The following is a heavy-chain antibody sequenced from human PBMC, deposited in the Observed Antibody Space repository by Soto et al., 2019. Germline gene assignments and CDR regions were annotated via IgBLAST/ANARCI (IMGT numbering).Heavy chain of an antibody. V-gene: IGHV1-69*13. CDR3: ARPYSGSYPYYYYGMDV. Sequence: AASVKVSCKASGGTFSSYAISWVRQAPGQGLEWMGGIIPIFGTANYAQKFQGRVTITADESTSTAYMELSSLRSEDTAVYYCARPYSGSYPYYYYGMDVWGQGTTVTVSS. D-gene: IGHD1-26*01. J-gene: IGHJ6*02. CDR1: GGTFSSYA. CDR2: IIPIFGTA.